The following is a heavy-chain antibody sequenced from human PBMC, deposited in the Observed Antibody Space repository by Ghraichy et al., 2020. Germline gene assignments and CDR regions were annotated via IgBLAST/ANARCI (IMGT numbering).Heavy chain of an antibody. CDR3: ARDTLHYYYYYGMDV. Sequence: GESLNISCAASGFTFSDYYMSWIRQAPGKGLEWVSYISSSGSTIYYADSVKGRFTISRDNAKNSLYLQMNSLRAEDTAVYYCARDTLHYYYYYGMDVWGQGTTVTVSS. J-gene: IGHJ6*02. CDR2: ISSSGSTI. CDR1: GFTFSDYY. V-gene: IGHV3-11*01.